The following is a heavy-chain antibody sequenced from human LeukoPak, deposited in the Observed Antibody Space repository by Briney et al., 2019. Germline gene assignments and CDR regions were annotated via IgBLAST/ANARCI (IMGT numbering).Heavy chain of an antibody. J-gene: IGHJ4*01. V-gene: IGHV3-30*04. CDR3: XXRWDSSGPIDY. D-gene: IGHD3-22*01. CDR2: ISFDGTTK. Sequence: GGSLRLSCAASGFSFTSFSIHWVRQTPDKGLEWLAVISFDGTTKYYADSVKGRFTISRDNSKNTVFLQMNSLRFEDTALYFXXXRWDSSGPIDYWGQGTLVSVSS. CDR1: GFSFTSFS.